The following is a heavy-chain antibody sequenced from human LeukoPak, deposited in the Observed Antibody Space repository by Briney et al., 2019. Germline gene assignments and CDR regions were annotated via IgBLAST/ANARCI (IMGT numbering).Heavy chain of an antibody. V-gene: IGHV1-8*01. CDR1: VYASSSYD. CDR3: ARPEEYSSSWSEYFQH. J-gene: IGHJ1*01. D-gene: IGHD6-13*01. Sequence: TAKVSSKASVYASSSYDITSVRQATGPRRKWRGWMNPNIGNTGYAPKFHCRVTMTRPTSLSTAYTDLSSLRSQDTAVFYCARPEEYSSSWSEYFQHWGQGTLVTVSS. CDR2: MNPNIGNT.